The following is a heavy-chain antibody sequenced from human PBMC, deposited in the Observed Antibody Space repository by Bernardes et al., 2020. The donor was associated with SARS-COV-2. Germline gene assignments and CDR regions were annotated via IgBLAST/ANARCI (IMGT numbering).Heavy chain of an antibody. D-gene: IGHD3-22*01. CDR1: GGSISTYY. Sequence: LSLTCNVSGGSISTYYWTWIRQPPGKGLEWIGCVSYSGTTNYNPSLKRRVTISVDMSKSQFSLKLTSVTAADTAVYYCAREIVVPSATTYTYYGMDVWGQGTTVSVSS. CDR3: AREIVVPSATTYTYYGMDV. J-gene: IGHJ6*02. CDR2: VSYSGTT. V-gene: IGHV4-59*13.